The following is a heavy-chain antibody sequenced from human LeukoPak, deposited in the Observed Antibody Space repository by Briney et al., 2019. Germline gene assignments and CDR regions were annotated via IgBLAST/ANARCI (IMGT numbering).Heavy chain of an antibody. V-gene: IGHV1-18*04. CDR2: ISAYNGNT. CDR3: ASGMVRGVTQYYYMDV. CDR1: GYTFTGYY. Sequence: GASVKVSCKASGYTFTGYYMHWVRQAPGQGLEWMGWISAYNGNTNYAQKLQGRVTMTTDTSTSTAYMELRSLRSDDTAVYYCASGMVRGVTQYYYMDVWGKGTTVTVSS. J-gene: IGHJ6*03. D-gene: IGHD3-10*01.